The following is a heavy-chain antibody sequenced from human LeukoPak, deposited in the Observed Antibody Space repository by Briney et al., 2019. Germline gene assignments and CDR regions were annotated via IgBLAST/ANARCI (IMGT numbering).Heavy chain of an antibody. V-gene: IGHV3-74*01. J-gene: IGHJ5*02. CDR3: ARSDWFDP. CDR2: IKSDGSIT. CDR1: GFTFSGYW. D-gene: IGHD2-21*01. Sequence: GGSLRLSCAASGFTFSGYWMPWVRQAPGKGLVWVSRIKSDGSITSYADSVKGRVTISRDNAKNTLYLRMNSLRAEDTAVYYCARSDWFDPWGRGTLVIVSS.